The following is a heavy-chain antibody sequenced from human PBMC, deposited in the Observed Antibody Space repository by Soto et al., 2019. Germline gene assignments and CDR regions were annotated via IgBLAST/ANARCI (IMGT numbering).Heavy chain of an antibody. D-gene: IGHD6-19*01. V-gene: IGHV3-53*02. CDR1: GFVVSDNY. Sequence: EVQLVETGGGLTQPGGSLKLSCSASGFVVSDNYMTWVRQAPGKGLQWVSVIYNTGNTYYADSVKGRFTVARDSSRNALVLQMNNLTTDDTSVNDCAIETHGYRNGWPIWGQGTRVTVSS. CDR3: AIETHGYRNGWPI. CDR2: IYNTGNT. J-gene: IGHJ3*02.